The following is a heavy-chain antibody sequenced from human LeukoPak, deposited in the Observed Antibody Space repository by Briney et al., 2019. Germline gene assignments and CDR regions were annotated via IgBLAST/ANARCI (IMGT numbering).Heavy chain of an antibody. CDR2: INPNSGGT. CDR1: GYTFTGYY. Sequence: ASVKVSCKASGYTFTGYYMHWVRQAPGQGLEWMGWINPNSGGTNYAQRFQGRVTMTRDTSISTAYMELSSLRSDDTAVYYCATARDRNSVYSSLDYWGQGTLVTVSS. J-gene: IGHJ4*02. CDR3: ATARDRNSVYSSLDY. D-gene: IGHD5/OR15-5a*01. V-gene: IGHV1-2*02.